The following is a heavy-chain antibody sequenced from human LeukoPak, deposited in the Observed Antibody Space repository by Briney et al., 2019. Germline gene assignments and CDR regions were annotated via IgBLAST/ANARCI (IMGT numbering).Heavy chain of an antibody. Sequence: GGSLRLSCAASGFNVSSNYMSWVRQAPGKGLEWVSVIYSGGNTYYADSVKGRFTISRDNSKNTLYLQMNGLRADDTAAYYCARGSKSGSSGWYIDYWGQGTQVTVSS. CDR3: ARGSKSGSSGWYIDY. J-gene: IGHJ4*02. CDR2: IYSGGNT. CDR1: GFNVSSNY. V-gene: IGHV3-53*01. D-gene: IGHD6-19*01.